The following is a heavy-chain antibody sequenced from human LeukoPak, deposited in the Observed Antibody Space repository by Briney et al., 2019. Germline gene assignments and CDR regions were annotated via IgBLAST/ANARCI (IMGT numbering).Heavy chain of an antibody. CDR3: ARDGTMDV. J-gene: IGHJ6*02. CDR1: GYTFTGYY. Sequence: ASVKVSCKASGYTFTGYYMHWVRQAPGQGLEWMGWINPNSGDTNYAQKFQGRVTMTRDTSISTAYVEVSRLRSDDTAVYYCARDGTMDVWGQGTTVTVSS. D-gene: IGHD1-14*01. CDR2: INPNSGDT. V-gene: IGHV1-2*02.